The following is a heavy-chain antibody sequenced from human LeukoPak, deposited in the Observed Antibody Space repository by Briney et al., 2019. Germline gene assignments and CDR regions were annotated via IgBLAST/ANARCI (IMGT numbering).Heavy chain of an antibody. V-gene: IGHV3-30-3*01. CDR2: ISYDGSNK. Sequence: GGSLRLSCAASGFTFSSYAMHWVRQAPGKGLEWVAVISYDGSNKYYADSVKGRFTISRDNSKNTLYLQMNSLRAEDTAVYYCARDSGERWLQISASFDYWGQGTLVTVSS. J-gene: IGHJ4*02. CDR1: GFTFSSYA. D-gene: IGHD5-24*01. CDR3: ARDSGERWLQISASFDY.